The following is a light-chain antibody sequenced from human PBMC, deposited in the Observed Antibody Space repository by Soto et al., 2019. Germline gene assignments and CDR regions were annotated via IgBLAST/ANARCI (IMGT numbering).Light chain of an antibody. CDR1: SSNIGSNY. CDR2: RNN. J-gene: IGLJ3*02. V-gene: IGLV1-47*01. Sequence: QSVQTQPPSASGTPGQRVTISCSGSSSNIGSNYVYWYQQLPGTAPKLLIYRNNQRPSGVPDRFSGSKSGTSASLAISGLRSEDEADYYCAAWDDSLSGPVFGGGIKLTVL. CDR3: AAWDDSLSGPV.